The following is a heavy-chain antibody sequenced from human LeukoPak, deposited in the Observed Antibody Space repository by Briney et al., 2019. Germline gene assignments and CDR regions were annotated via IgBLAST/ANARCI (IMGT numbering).Heavy chain of an antibody. CDR2: IGYDGSKK. J-gene: IGHJ1*01. CDR3: AKDHDTFGYRYFQH. Sequence: PGGSLRLSCAASGFTFSSYAMSWVRQAPGKGLEWVSFIGYDGSKKYYADSVKGRFTISRDNSKNTLYVEMNSLRTEDTAVYYCAKDHDTFGYRYFQHWGQGTLVTVSS. V-gene: IGHV3-30*02. D-gene: IGHD3-22*01. CDR1: GFTFSSYA.